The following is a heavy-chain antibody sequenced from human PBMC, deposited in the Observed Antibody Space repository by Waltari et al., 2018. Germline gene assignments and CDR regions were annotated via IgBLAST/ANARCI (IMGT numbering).Heavy chain of an antibody. CDR2: IYNSGST. Sequence: QVQLQESGPGLVKPSETLSLTCTVSGYSISSGYYSGWIRQPPGKGLEWIGSIYNSGSTYYNPSLKSRVTISVDTSKNQFSLKLSSVTAADTAVYYCALTTGPTFDYWGQGTLVTVSS. J-gene: IGHJ4*02. CDR1: GYSISSGYY. V-gene: IGHV4-38-2*02. D-gene: IGHD1-1*01. CDR3: ALTTGPTFDY.